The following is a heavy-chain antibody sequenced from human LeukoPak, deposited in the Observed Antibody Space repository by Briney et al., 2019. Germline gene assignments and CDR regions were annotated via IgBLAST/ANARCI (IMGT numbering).Heavy chain of an antibody. V-gene: IGHV1-2*06. CDR2: INPNSGGT. CDR1: GGTFSSYA. CDR3: ARGTYYYDSSGYYYFDY. Sequence: ASVKVSCKASGGTFSSYAISWVRQAPGQGLEWMGRINPNSGGTNYAQKFQGRVTMTRDTSISTAYMELSRLRSDDTAVYYCARGTYYYDSSGYYYFDYWGQGTLVTVSS. J-gene: IGHJ4*02. D-gene: IGHD3-22*01.